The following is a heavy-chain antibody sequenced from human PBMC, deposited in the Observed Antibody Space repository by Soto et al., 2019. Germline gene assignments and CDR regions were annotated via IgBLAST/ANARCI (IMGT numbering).Heavy chain of an antibody. Sequence: QVQLVQSGGEVKKPGASVKVSCKASGYTFTTYDINWVRQAPGQAPEWAGWINTYNGNTNYAQKLQGRITMTTDTSTRTAYMVLKRLRSDDTAVYYCARWAGQVHGFRGPFDNWGQGTLVTVSS. CDR3: ARWAGQVHGFRGPFDN. CDR1: GYTFTTYD. CDR2: INTYNGNT. D-gene: IGHD5-18*01. V-gene: IGHV1-18*04. J-gene: IGHJ4*02.